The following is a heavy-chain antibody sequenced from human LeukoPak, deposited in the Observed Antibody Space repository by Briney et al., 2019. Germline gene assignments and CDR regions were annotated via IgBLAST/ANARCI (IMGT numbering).Heavy chain of an antibody. CDR3: ARHAVDVVVPAAIYYYYGMDV. Sequence: SETLSLTCTVSGGSISSSSYYWGWIRQPPRKGLEWIGSIYYSGSTYYNPSLKSRVTISVDTSKNQFSLKLSSVTAADTAVYSCARHAVDVVVPAAIYYYYGMDVWGQGTTVTVSS. CDR1: GGSISSSSYY. D-gene: IGHD2-2*01. J-gene: IGHJ6*02. V-gene: IGHV4-39*01. CDR2: IYYSGST.